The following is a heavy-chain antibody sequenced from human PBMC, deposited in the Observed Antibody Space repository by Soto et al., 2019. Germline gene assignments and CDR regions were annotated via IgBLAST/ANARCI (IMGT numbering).Heavy chain of an antibody. CDR2: IKRKIDGETT. D-gene: IGHD2-21*01. CDR3: TADHCS. CDR1: QYTFSEAW. Sequence: GGSLRLSCVVLQYTFSEAWISRVRQTTVKGHEWVVRIKRKIDGETTNYAAPVEGKFTIESDYSKNTLYLQMSRRQIEDTAVYLCTADHCSWCQGTLLTV. J-gene: IGHJ1*01. V-gene: IGHV3-15*06.